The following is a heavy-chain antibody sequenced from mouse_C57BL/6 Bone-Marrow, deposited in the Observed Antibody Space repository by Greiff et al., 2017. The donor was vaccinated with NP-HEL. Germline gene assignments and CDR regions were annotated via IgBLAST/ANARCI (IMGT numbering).Heavy chain of an antibody. V-gene: IGHV5-4*01. CDR1: GFTFSSYA. CDR3: AREHGSSDAMYY. D-gene: IGHD1-1*01. Sequence: EVHLVESGGGLVKPGGSLKLSCAASGFTFSSYAMSWDRQTPEKRLEWVATISDGGSYTYYPDNVKGRFTISRDNAKNNLYLQMSHLKSEDTAMYYCAREHGSSDAMYYWGQGTSVTVSS. J-gene: IGHJ4*01. CDR2: ISDGGSYT.